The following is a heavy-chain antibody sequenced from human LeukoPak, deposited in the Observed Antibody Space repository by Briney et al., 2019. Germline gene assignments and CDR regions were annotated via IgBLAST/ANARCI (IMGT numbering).Heavy chain of an antibody. V-gene: IGHV3-33*08. Sequence: GGSLRLSCAASGFTFSSYWMSWVRQAPGKGLEWVAVIWYDGSNKYYADSVKGRFTISRDNSKNTLYLQMNSLRAEDTAVYYCTGGYCSGGSCYSFDYWGQGTLVTVSS. CDR3: TGGYCSGGSCYSFDY. J-gene: IGHJ4*02. CDR1: GFTFSSYW. CDR2: IWYDGSNK. D-gene: IGHD2-15*01.